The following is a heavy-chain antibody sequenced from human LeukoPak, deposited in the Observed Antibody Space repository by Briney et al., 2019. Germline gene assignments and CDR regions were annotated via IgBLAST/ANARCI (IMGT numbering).Heavy chain of an antibody. D-gene: IGHD2-15*01. CDR1: GFTFSSYV. Sequence: PGGSLRLSCAASGFTFSSYVMHWVRQAPGKGLEWVAVIWYDGSNKYFADSVKGRFTISRDNSKNTLYLQMNSLRAEDTAVYYCALGYCSGGSCYGDEYFQHRGQGTLVTVSS. CDR2: IWYDGSNK. V-gene: IGHV3-33*01. J-gene: IGHJ1*01. CDR3: ALGYCSGGSCYGDEYFQH.